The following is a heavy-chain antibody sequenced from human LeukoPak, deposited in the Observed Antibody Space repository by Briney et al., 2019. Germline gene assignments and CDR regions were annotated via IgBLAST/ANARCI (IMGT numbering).Heavy chain of an antibody. CDR2: IGASGGRT. CDR3: AKAEGYDILTGIDD. J-gene: IGHJ4*02. Sequence: GGSLRLSCATSRFTFSSYAMSWVRQAPGKGLEWVSGIGASGGRTYYAGSVKGRFTISRDNSKNTLYLQMSRLRNDDPAVYYCAKAEGYDILTGIDDWGQGTLVTVSS. V-gene: IGHV3-23*01. D-gene: IGHD3-9*01. CDR1: RFTFSSYA.